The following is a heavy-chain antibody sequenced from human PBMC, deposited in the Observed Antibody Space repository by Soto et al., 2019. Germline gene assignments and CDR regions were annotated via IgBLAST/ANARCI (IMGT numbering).Heavy chain of an antibody. CDR2: ISSTTNYI. V-gene: IGHV3-21*06. Sequence: GGSLRLSCAASGFTFTRYSMNWVRQAPGKGLEWVSSISSTTNYIHYGDSMKGRFTISRDNAKNSLYLEMNSLRAEDTAVYYCARESEDLTSNFDYWGQGTLVTVSS. J-gene: IGHJ4*02. CDR3: ARESEDLTSNFDY. CDR1: GFTFTRYS.